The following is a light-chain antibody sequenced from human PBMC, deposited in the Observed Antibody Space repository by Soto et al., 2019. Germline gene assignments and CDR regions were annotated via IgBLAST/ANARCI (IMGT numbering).Light chain of an antibody. V-gene: IGKV1-27*01. Sequence: DIQMTQSPSSLSASVGDRVTITCRASQGITNYLAWYQQKPGKVPKLLIYAAFNLHFGVPSRFSGSRSGTDFTLTISSLQPEDVATYYCQNYNSAPRTFGQGTKVDIK. CDR3: QNYNSAPRT. CDR2: AAF. J-gene: IGKJ1*01. CDR1: QGITNY.